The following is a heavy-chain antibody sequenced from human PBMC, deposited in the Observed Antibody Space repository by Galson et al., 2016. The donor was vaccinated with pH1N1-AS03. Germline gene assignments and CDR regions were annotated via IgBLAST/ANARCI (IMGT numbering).Heavy chain of an antibody. V-gene: IGHV4-30-2*06. Sequence: TLSLTCAVSGDSIKSDTHSWNWIRQSPGKGLEWLGYIYSSGVTESNPPLRSRVSITIDTSKNQFSLKMTSVTAADTAVYYCARGPPFSPWGQGTLVTVSS. CDR1: GDSIKSDTHS. CDR3: ARGPPFSP. CDR2: IYSSGVT. J-gene: IGHJ1*01.